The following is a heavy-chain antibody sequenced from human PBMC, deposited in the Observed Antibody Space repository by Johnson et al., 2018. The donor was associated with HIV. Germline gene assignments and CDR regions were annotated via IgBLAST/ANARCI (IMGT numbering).Heavy chain of an antibody. CDR1: GFTFSSYW. V-gene: IGHV3-74*02. CDR2: INSDGSNT. D-gene: IGHD3-10*01. Sequence: VQLVESGGGLVQPGGSLRLSCAASGFTFSSYWMHWVRQAPGKGLICVSRINSDGSNTTYADSVKGRFTLSRDNAKNTLYLQMNSLRTEDTAVYYCARAQYYFMRSLDDAFDIWGRGTMVTVSS. CDR3: ARAQYYFMRSLDDAFDI. J-gene: IGHJ3*02.